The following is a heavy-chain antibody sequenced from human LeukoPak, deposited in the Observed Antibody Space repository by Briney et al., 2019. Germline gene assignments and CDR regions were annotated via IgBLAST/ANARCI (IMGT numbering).Heavy chain of an antibody. D-gene: IGHD4-17*01. V-gene: IGHV1-2*02. CDR2: INPNSGGT. CDR1: GYTFTTYG. J-gene: IGHJ5*02. CDR3: ARGASGVYTVTTSWFDP. Sequence: GASVKVSCKASGYTFTTYGISWVRQAPGQGLEWMGWINPNSGGTNYAQKFQGRVTMTRDTSISTAYMELSRLRSDDTAVYYCARGASGVYTVTTSWFDPRGKGTLVTVSS.